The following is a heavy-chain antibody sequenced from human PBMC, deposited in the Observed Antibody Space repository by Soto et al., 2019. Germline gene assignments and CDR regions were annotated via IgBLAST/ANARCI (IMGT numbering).Heavy chain of an antibody. CDR2: TWYDGSNK. Sequence: SLRLSCAASGFTFSSYGMHSVRQSPGQGLKCLALTWYDGSNKYYVDSVKGRFTTSRDNSKSTLYIQMNSVRAEDMAVYYCARDMDTARGYAIDVWGQGTTVTVSS. CDR3: ARDMDTARGYAIDV. D-gene: IGHD5-18*01. CDR1: GFTFSSYG. J-gene: IGHJ6*02. V-gene: IGHV3-33*01.